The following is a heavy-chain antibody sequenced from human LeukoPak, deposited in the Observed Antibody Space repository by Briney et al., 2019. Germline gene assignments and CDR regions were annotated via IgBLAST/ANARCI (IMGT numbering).Heavy chain of an antibody. CDR1: GYSFTSYW. J-gene: IGHJ6*02. V-gene: IGHV5-10-1*01. D-gene: IGHD2-8*01. Sequence: GESLRISCKGSGYSFTSYWISWVRQMPGKGLEWMGSIDPNDSYTNYSPSFQGHVTISADKSISTAYLQWSSLKASDTATYYCARPMAGSGGYYYYDMDVWGQGTTVTVSS. CDR2: IDPNDSYT. CDR3: ARPMAGSGGYYYYDMDV.